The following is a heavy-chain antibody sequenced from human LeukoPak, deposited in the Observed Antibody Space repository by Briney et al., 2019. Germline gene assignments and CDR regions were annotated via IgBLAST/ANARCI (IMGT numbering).Heavy chain of an antibody. V-gene: IGHV3-48*04. D-gene: IGHD5-12*01. CDR2: ITSSSSAI. Sequence: GGSLRLSCAASGFTFSTYGMNWVRQAPGKGLEWISYITSSSSAIYYTDSVKGRFTVSRDNAKNSLYLQMNSLRAEDTAVYYCARDNRGYDYWGQGTLVTVSS. J-gene: IGHJ4*02. CDR1: GFTFSTYG. CDR3: ARDNRGYDY.